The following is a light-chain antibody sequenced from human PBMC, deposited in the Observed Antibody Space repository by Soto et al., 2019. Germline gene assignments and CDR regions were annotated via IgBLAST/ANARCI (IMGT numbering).Light chain of an antibody. CDR3: TSYTSSSTLDV. J-gene: IGLJ1*01. Sequence: QSVLTQPASVSGSPGQSITISCTGTSSDVGGYNYVSWYQQHPDKAPKLIIYEVSNRPSGVPNRFFGSKSGNTASLTISGLQAEDEAEYYCTSYTSSSTLDVFGTGTKLTVL. CDR2: EVS. CDR1: SSDVGGYNY. V-gene: IGLV2-14*01.